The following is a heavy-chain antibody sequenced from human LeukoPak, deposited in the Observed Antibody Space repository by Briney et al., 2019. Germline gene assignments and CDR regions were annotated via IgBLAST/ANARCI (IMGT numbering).Heavy chain of an antibody. CDR2: INPTTGDT. D-gene: IGHD6-13*01. V-gene: IGHV1-2*06. CDR1: GYTFTGYH. Sequence: ASVKVSCKASGYTFTGYHIHWVRQAPGQGLEWMGRINPTTGDTNFAQKFQGRVTMTRDTSITTAYMDLSSLTPDDTAVYFRARDQGSLTRSWYTGYWGQGTQVTVSS. J-gene: IGHJ4*02. CDR3: ARDQGSLTRSWYTGY.